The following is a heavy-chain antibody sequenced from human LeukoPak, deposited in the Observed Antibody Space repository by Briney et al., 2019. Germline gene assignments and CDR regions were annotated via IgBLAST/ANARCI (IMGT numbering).Heavy chain of an antibody. J-gene: IGHJ4*02. Sequence: ASVKVSCKASGYTFTSYGISWVRQAPGQGLEWMGWISAYNGNTNYAQKLQGRVTMTTDTSTSTAYMELRSLRSDDTAVYYCATGFPYYDFWSGTGYWGQGTLVTVSS. V-gene: IGHV1-18*01. CDR3: ATGFPYYDFWSGTGY. D-gene: IGHD3-3*01. CDR1: GYTFTSYG. CDR2: ISAYNGNT.